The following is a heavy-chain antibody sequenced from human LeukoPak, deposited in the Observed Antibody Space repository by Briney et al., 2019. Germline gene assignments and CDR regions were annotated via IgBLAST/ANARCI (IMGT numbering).Heavy chain of an antibody. D-gene: IGHD3-10*01. CDR1: GFTFSSYS. J-gene: IGHJ6*02. Sequence: GGSLRLSCAASGFTFSSYSMNWVRQAPGKGLEWISYISHTGSTMSYADSVKGRFTISRDNARNSLHLQMNSLRAEDTAVYYCAIPPLSGTGSSRPLAEMDVWGQGTTVTVSS. V-gene: IGHV3-48*04. CDR3: AIPPLSGTGSSRPLAEMDV. CDR2: ISHTGSTM.